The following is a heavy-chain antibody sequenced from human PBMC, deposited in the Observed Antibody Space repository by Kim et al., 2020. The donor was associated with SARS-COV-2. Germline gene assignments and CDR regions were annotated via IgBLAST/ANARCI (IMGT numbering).Heavy chain of an antibody. CDR3: AREPRGGKRYYYYGMDV. CDR2: ISSSSSYI. J-gene: IGHJ6*02. D-gene: IGHD2-15*01. V-gene: IGHV3-21*01. CDR1: GFTFSSYS. Sequence: GGSLRLSCAASGFTFSSYSMNWVRQAPGKGLEWVSSISSSSSYIYYADSVKGRFTISRDNAKNSLYLQMNSLRAEDTAVYYCAREPRGGKRYYYYGMDVWGQGTTVTVSS.